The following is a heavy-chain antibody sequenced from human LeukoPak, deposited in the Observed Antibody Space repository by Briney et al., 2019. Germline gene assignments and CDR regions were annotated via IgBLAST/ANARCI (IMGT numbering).Heavy chain of an antibody. V-gene: IGHV4-59*01. CDR3: ARSVEGYCSGGSCYYYYYYMGV. Sequence: SETLSLTCTVSGGSISSYYWSWIRQPPGKGLEWIGYIYYSGSTNYNPSLKSRVTISVDTSKNQFSLKLSSVTAADTAVYYCARSVEGYCSGGSCYYYYYYMGVWGKGTTVTVSS. J-gene: IGHJ6*03. D-gene: IGHD2-15*01. CDR1: GGSISSYY. CDR2: IYYSGST.